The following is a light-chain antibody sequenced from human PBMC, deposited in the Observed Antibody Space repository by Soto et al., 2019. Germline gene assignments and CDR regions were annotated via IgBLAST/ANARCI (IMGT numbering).Light chain of an antibody. CDR2: GAS. V-gene: IGKV3-20*01. CDR3: QQYGSSPQT. CDR1: QSVSSSY. Sequence: EIVLTQSPGTLSLSPGERDTLSCRASQSVSSSYLAWYQQKPGQAPRLLIYGASSRATGIPDRFSGSGSGTDFTLTISRLEPEDFAVYDCQQYGSSPQTFGQGTKVEIK. J-gene: IGKJ1*01.